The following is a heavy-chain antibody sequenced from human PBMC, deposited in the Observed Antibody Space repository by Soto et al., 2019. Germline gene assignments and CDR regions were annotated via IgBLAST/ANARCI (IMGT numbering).Heavy chain of an antibody. Sequence: QVQLVQSGAEVKKPGASVKVSCKASGYTFSTYYIHWVRQAPGQGLEWMGIINPSSSSTTYAQRFQGRVTMTRDTSTNTVYMALSSLRSEDTAMYYCAGMEAYCGGDCPFDYWGQVPLVTVSS. CDR3: AGMEAYCGGDCPFDY. D-gene: IGHD2-21*02. J-gene: IGHJ4*02. CDR2: INPSSSST. V-gene: IGHV1-46*01. CDR1: GYTFSTYY.